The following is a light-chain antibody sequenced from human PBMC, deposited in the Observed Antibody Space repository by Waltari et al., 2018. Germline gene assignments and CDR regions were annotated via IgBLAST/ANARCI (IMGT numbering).Light chain of an antibody. J-gene: IGKJ3*01. Sequence: EIVLTQSPGTLSLSPGERATLSCRASQSVSSSYLAWYQQKPGQAPRLLIYGASSRATGIPDRFSGSVSGTDFTLTISRLETEDFAVYYCYQYGFAPVTFGPGTKVDIK. CDR3: YQYGFAPVT. V-gene: IGKV3-20*01. CDR1: QSVSSSY. CDR2: GAS.